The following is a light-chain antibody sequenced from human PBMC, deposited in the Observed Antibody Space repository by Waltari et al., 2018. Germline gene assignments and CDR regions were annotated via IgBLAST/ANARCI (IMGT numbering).Light chain of an antibody. Sequence: ENVLTQSPATLSLSPGERATISCRASQSVRSYVAWYQQKSGQAPRLLIYDASNRAPGIPDRFSGSGSGTDFTLTISSLEPEDFAVYYCQQRSNWVYTFGQGTKLEI. CDR3: QQRSNWVYT. V-gene: IGKV3-11*01. J-gene: IGKJ2*01. CDR2: DAS. CDR1: QSVRSY.